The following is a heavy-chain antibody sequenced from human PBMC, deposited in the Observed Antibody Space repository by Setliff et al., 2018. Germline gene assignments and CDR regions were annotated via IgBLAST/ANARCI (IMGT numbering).Heavy chain of an antibody. J-gene: IGHJ4*02. Sequence: ASVQVSCQASGYTLTKYYMHWVRQAPGQGLEWMGIINPSGGLTRYAQKFQGRVTMTRDTSTSTVYMEVSSLRSEDTAVYFCARGYYDSYARYYVVGDYWGQGTPVTVSS. D-gene: IGHD3-22*01. CDR1: GYTLTKYY. CDR2: INPSGGLT. V-gene: IGHV1-46*01. CDR3: ARGYYDSYARYYVVGDY.